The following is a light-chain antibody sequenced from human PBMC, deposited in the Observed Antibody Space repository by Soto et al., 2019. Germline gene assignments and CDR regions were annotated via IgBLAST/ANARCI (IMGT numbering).Light chain of an antibody. Sequence: QSVLTQPPSVSGAPRQRVTISCTGSSSNIGAGYDVHWYQQLPGTAPTLLISGNTDRPSGVPDRFSGSKSGTSASLAITGLQTEDEADYYCQSFDRSLTAWVFGGGTKVTVL. CDR3: QSFDRSLTAWV. J-gene: IGLJ3*02. CDR1: SSNIGAGYD. CDR2: GNT. V-gene: IGLV1-40*01.